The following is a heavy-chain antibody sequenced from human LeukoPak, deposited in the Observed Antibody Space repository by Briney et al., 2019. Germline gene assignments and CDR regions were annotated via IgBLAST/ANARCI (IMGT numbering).Heavy chain of an antibody. D-gene: IGHD3-10*01. CDR2: ISSSGSTI. J-gene: IGHJ6*02. CDR1: GFTFSSYE. Sequence: PGGSLRLSCAASGFTFSSYEMNWVRQAPGKGLQWVSYISSSGSTIYYADSVKGRFTISRDNAKNSLYLQMNSLRAEDTAVYYCARDSWTDYYGSGSPSDGMDVWGQGTTVTVSS. V-gene: IGHV3-48*03. CDR3: ARDSWTDYYGSGSPSDGMDV.